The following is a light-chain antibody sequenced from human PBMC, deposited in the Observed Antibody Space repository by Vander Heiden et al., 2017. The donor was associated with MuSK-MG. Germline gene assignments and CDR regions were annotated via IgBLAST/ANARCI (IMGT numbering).Light chain of an antibody. CDR2: GNS. CDR1: SSNIVAGYD. Sequence: PVLTRRASVAGGSGQWVIISCTGISSNIVAGYDVHCYHQVPATAPKLLIYGNSNRPSGVPDRFSGSKSVTSASLAITGRQGEEEADYYCQSYDSSLSGFVFGPGTKLTVL. J-gene: IGLJ1*01. CDR3: QSYDSSLSGFV. V-gene: IGLV1-40*01.